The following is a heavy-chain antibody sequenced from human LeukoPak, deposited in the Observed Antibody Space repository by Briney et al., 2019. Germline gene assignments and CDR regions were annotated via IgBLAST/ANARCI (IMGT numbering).Heavy chain of an antibody. J-gene: IGHJ4*02. D-gene: IGHD3-22*01. Sequence: SETLSLTCTVSGGSISSSSYYWGWIRQPPGTGLEWIGSIYYSGSTYYNPSLKSRVTISVDTSKNQFSLKLSSVTAADPAVYYCARLSPYYDSSGYWGGYYFDYWGQGTLVTVSS. V-gene: IGHV4-39*01. CDR2: IYYSGST. CDR3: ARLSPYYDSSGYWGGYYFDY. CDR1: GGSISSSSYY.